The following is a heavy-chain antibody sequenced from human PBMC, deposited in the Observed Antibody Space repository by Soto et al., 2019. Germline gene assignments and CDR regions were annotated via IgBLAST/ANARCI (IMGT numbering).Heavy chain of an antibody. Sequence: PGESLRLSCAASGFTFSSYGMHWVRQAPGKGLEWVAVISYDGSNKYYADSVKGRFTISRDNSKNTLYLQMNSLRAEDTAVYYCAKDRVGSFDYWGQGTLVTVSS. CDR1: GFTFSSYG. V-gene: IGHV3-30*18. CDR3: AKDRVGSFDY. D-gene: IGHD3-10*01. CDR2: ISYDGSNK. J-gene: IGHJ4*02.